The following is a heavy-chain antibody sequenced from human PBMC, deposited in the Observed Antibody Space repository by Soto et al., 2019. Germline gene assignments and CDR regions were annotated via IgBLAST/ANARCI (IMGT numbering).Heavy chain of an antibody. D-gene: IGHD1-26*01. J-gene: IGHJ4*02. V-gene: IGHV1-69*06. CDR3: AREGYSGSYFDY. Sequence: QVQLVQSGAEVKKPGSSVKVSCKASGATFSTYGITWVRQAPGQGLQWMGGIMPFIGTVKYAQKFQGRVTIIADTSTTTVYMELSSLRSEDTAVYYCAREGYSGSYFDYWGQGTPVTVSS. CDR1: GATFSTYG. CDR2: IMPFIGTV.